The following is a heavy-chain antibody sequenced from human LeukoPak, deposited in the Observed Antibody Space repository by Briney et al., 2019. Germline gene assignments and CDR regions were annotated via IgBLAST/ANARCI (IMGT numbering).Heavy chain of an antibody. J-gene: IGHJ3*01. CDR1: GFTFSNYA. CDR2: ISDSGGST. D-gene: IGHD6-13*01. CDR3: ARGTGYTSNWYSPEPFDV. V-gene: IGHV3-23*01. Sequence: GGSLRLSCAGSGFTFSNYAMSWVRQAPGKGLEWVSTISDSGGSTYYADSLKGRFTISRDNSKNTLYLQMNSLRAEDTAVFYCARGTGYTSNWYSPEPFDVWGQGTMVTVSS.